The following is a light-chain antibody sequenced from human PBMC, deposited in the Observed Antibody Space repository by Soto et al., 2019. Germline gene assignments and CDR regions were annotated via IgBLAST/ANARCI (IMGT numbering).Light chain of an antibody. Sequence: EIVLTQSPGTLSLSPGERTTLSCRASQSVSSNFLDWYQQKPGQAPRLLIYGASSRATGIPDRFSGSGSGTDFTLTISSLQAEDVAVYYCQQYLGTPRTFGQGTKVEIK. V-gene: IGKV3-20*01. CDR2: GAS. CDR1: QSVSSNF. CDR3: QQYLGTPRT. J-gene: IGKJ1*01.